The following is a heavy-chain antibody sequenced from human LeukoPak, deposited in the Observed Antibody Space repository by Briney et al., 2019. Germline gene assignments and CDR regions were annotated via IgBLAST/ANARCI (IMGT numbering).Heavy chain of an antibody. CDR2: IYYSGIT. Sequence: PSETLSLTCTVSGGSIRSISYYWGWIRQPPGKGLEWIGSIYYSGITYYNPSLKSRVTISVDTSKNQFSLKLSSVAAADTAVYYCASVTGSYYFYYYMAVWGQGTLVTVSS. V-gene: IGHV4-39*07. J-gene: IGHJ6*03. CDR3: ASVTGSYYFYYYMAV. D-gene: IGHD2/OR15-2a*01. CDR1: GGSIRSISYY.